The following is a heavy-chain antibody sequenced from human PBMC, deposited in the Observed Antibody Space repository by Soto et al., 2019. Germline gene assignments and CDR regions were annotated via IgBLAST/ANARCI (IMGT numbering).Heavy chain of an antibody. D-gene: IGHD1-7*01. CDR1: GGSFTSNNW. CDR2: IYRTGST. CDR3: ASRDPGTSVDY. Sequence: LRAPLSLTCAVSGGSFTSNNWWTWVRQSPGQGLEWIGEIYRTGSTNYNPSLKSRVTISLDKSENQFSLKVTSLTAADTAVYYCASRDPGTSVDYWGQGTLVTVSS. J-gene: IGHJ4*02. V-gene: IGHV4-4*03.